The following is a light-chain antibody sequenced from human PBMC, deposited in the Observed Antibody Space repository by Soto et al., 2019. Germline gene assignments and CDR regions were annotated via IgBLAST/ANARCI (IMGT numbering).Light chain of an antibody. V-gene: IGKV1-5*01. J-gene: IGKJ2*01. CDR2: DAL. CDR3: QQYYSYPYT. CDR1: QIIGSS. Sequence: DIQMTQSPSTRSASVGDRVTITFRASQIIGSSLAWYQHKPGKAPKLLIYDALTLQSGVPSRYSGSESGTEFTLTISSLQPGDSATYYCQQYYSYPYTFGQGTKLEI.